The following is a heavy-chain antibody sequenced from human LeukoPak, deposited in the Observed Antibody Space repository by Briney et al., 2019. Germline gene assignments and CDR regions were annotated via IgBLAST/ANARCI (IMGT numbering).Heavy chain of an antibody. CDR1: GGSISGSSYY. V-gene: IGHV4-39*07. Sequence: SETLSLTCTVSGGSISGSSYYWGWTRQPPGKGLEWIGSIYYSGSTYYNPSLKSRVTISVDTSKNQFSLKLSSVTAADTAVYYCAREDTAMVPFDYWGQGTLVTVSS. CDR2: IYYSGST. CDR3: AREDTAMVPFDY. D-gene: IGHD5-18*01. J-gene: IGHJ4*02.